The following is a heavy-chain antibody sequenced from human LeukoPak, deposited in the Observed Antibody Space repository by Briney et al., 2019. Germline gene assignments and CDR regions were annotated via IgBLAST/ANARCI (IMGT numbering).Heavy chain of an antibody. CDR1: GFTFSDYC. CDR2: ISSSGSTI. CDR3: ARDPIVATLAPRDY. D-gene: IGHD5-12*01. Sequence: GGSLRLSCAASGFTFSDYCMSWIRQAPGKGLEWVSYISSSGSTIYYADSVKGRFTISRDNAKNSLYLQVNSLRAEDTAVYYCARDPIVATLAPRDYWGQGTLVTVSS. V-gene: IGHV3-11*01. J-gene: IGHJ4*02.